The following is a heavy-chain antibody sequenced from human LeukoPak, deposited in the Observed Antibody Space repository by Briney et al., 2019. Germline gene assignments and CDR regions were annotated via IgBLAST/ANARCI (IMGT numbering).Heavy chain of an antibody. J-gene: IGHJ4*02. V-gene: IGHV3-74*01. CDR2: INSDGSNT. D-gene: IGHD2-8*01. CDR3: ARVTERVMGNFDY. Sequence: LPGGSLRLSCAASGFTFSSYWMHWVRHAPGKGLVWVSRINSDGSNTSYADSVKGRFTISRDNAKNTLYLQMNSLRAEDTAVYYGARVTERVMGNFDYWGQGTLVTVSS. CDR1: GFTFSSYW.